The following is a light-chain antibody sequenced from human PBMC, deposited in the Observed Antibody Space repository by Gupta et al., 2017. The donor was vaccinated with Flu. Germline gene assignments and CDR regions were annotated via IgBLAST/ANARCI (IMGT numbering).Light chain of an antibody. CDR2: DAS. Sequence: EIVLTHSPATLSLSPGERAALACRASQSVSSYLAWYQQKPVQAPRLLIYDASDRATGLPARFSGSGSGTDFTLTISSLEPEDFAVYYSQQVSNWPPTFGQRTKVEIK. CDR1: QSVSSY. CDR3: QQVSNWPPT. V-gene: IGKV3-11*01. J-gene: IGKJ1*01.